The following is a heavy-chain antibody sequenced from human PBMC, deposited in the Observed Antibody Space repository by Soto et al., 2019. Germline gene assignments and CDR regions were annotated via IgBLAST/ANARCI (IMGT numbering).Heavy chain of an antibody. V-gene: IGHV3-7*01. Sequence: RLSCAASGFMFSAYWMSWVLQSPGKGLEWVANIHGDGGKIYYVDSVKGRFTISRDNAKRSLYLQMNSLRAEDTAVYYCARDFYGGYTYGPGDYWGQGALVTVSS. CDR2: IHGDGGKI. D-gene: IGHD5-18*01. CDR3: ARDFYGGYTYGPGDY. CDR1: GFMFSAYW. J-gene: IGHJ4*02.